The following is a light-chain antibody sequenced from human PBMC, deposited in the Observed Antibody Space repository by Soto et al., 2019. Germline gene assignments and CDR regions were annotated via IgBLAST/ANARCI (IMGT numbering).Light chain of an antibody. J-gene: IGKJ5*01. CDR1: PSVSGSN. CDR3: QQYKKWPST. Sequence: IMLTKSPGTLSLSPGERATLSCRASPSVSGSNLAWYQQKPGQAPRHVIYGASSRATGTPDRFSGSGSGTEFTLTIGSLQSEDFPLYSGQQYKKWPSTIGQRARPE. CDR2: GAS. V-gene: IGKV3D-15*01.